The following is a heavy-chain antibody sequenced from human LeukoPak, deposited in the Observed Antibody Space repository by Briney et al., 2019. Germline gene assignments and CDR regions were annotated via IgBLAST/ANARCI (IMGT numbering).Heavy chain of an antibody. CDR1: GFTFSPYW. Sequence: GGSLRLSCAASGFTFSPYWMTWVRQAPGKGLEWVANIKQDGSEKNYVDSVKGRFTISRDNAKNSLYLQMNSLSADDTAVYFCAGSISMDRGADYWGQGTLVTVSS. CDR2: IKQDGSEK. D-gene: IGHD3-10*01. CDR3: AGSISMDRGADY. J-gene: IGHJ4*02. V-gene: IGHV3-7*01.